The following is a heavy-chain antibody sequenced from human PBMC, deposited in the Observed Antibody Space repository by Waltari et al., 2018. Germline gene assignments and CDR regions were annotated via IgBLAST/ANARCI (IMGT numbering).Heavy chain of an antibody. CDR3: ARLTMVRGVIYYYYYMDV. J-gene: IGHJ6*03. CDR2: INPNSGGT. V-gene: IGHV1-2*06. Sequence: QVQLVQSGAEVKKPGASVKVSCKASGYTFTGYYMHWVRQAPGQGLEWMGRINPNSGGTNYAQKFQGRVTMTRDTSISTAYMELSRLRSDDTAVYYCARLTMVRGVIYYYYYMDVWGKGTTVTVSS. D-gene: IGHD3-10*01. CDR1: GYTFTGYY.